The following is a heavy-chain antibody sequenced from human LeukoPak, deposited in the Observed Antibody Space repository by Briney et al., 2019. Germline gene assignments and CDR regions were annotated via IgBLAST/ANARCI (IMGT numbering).Heavy chain of an antibody. CDR3: ARDLVVVARFNWFDP. CDR1: GYTFTSDG. J-gene: IGHJ5*02. D-gene: IGHD2-15*01. CDR2: ISAYNGNT. Sequence: ASVKVSCKASGYTFTSDGISWVRQAPGQGLEWMGWISAYNGNTNYAQKLQGRVTMTTDTSTSTAYMELRSLRSDDTAVYYCARDLVVVARFNWFDPWGQGTLVTVSS. V-gene: IGHV1-18*01.